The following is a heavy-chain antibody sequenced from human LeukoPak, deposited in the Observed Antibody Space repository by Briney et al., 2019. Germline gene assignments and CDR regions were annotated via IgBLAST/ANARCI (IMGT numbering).Heavy chain of an antibody. J-gene: IGHJ4*02. Sequence: GGSLRLSCAASGFTFSNAWMSWVRQAPGKGLEWVGRIKSKTDGGTTDYAAPVKGRFTIPRDDSKNTLYLQMNSLKTEDTAVYYCTTDGSPYCGCDCYYDYWGQGTLVTVSS. CDR3: TTDGSPYCGCDCYYDY. V-gene: IGHV3-15*01. CDR2: IKSKTDGGTT. D-gene: IGHD2-21*02. CDR1: GFTFSNAW.